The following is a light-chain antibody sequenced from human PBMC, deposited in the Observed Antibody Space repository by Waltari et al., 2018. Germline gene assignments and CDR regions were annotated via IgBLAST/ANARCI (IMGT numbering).Light chain of an antibody. CDR1: SSDVGGYNY. J-gene: IGLJ3*02. Sequence: QSALTQPASVSGSPGQSITISCTGTSSDVGGYNYVSWYQQHPGKVPKLRIYEVSNRPSGGSKCVYGSRSGNTACLTILGIQAEEEADYCGSSYASSSTRVFGGGTKLTVL. CDR3: SSYASSSTRV. CDR2: EVS. V-gene: IGLV2-14*01.